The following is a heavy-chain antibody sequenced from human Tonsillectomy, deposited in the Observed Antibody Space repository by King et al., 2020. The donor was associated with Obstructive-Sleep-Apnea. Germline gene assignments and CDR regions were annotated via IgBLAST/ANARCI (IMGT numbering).Heavy chain of an antibody. J-gene: IGHJ5*02. D-gene: IGHD3-3*01. Sequence: QLQESGPGLVKPSETLSLTCTVSGYSISSGYYWGWIRQPPGKGREWIGSIYHSGSTYYNPSLKRRVTISVDTSKNQFSLKLSSVTAADTAVYYCARGPPTDDFWSGYPRGWFDPWGQGTLVTVSS. CDR2: IYHSGST. CDR3: ARGPPTDDFWSGYPRGWFDP. V-gene: IGHV4-38-2*02. CDR1: GYSISSGYY.